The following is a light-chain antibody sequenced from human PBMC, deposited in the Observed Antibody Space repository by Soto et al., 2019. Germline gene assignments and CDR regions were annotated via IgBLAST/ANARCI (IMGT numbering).Light chain of an antibody. CDR1: SSNIGSNT. CDR3: AAWDDRLNGSV. CDR2: SHN. V-gene: IGLV1-44*01. J-gene: IGLJ1*01. Sequence: QSVLTQPPSASGTPGQRVTISCSGSSSNIGSNTVNWYQQLPGTAPKLLIYSHNQRPSGVPDRFSGSQSGTSASLAISGLQSEDEADYYCAAWDDRLNGSVFGTGTKGTVL.